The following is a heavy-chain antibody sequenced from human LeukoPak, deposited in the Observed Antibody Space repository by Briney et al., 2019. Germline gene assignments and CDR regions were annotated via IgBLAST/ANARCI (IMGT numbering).Heavy chain of an antibody. CDR1: GYTFTSYG. Sequence: ASVKVSCKASGYTFTSYGISWVRQAPGQGGLQWMGWSSAYNGNANYAHKFQGRVTMTRDTSITTAYMELSSLTSEDTAVYYCARSGFGSGVSFDLWGQGTLVTVSS. J-gene: IGHJ5*02. V-gene: IGHV1-18*01. D-gene: IGHD3-10*01. CDR3: ARSGFGSGVSFDL. CDR2: SSAYNGNA.